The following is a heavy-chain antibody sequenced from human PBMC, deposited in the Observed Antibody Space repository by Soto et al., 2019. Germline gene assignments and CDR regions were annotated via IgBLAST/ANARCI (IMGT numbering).Heavy chain of an antibody. J-gene: IGHJ4*02. CDR1: GGSISSYY. CDR2: IYYSGST. D-gene: IGHD5-12*01. Sequence: QVQLQESGPGLVKPSETLSLTCTVSGGSISSYYWSWIRQPPGKGLEWIGYIYYSGSTNYNPSLKSRVTLSVDTPKNQFSLKLSSVTAADTAVYYCARPADGYSGYDPFYFDYWGRGTLVTVSS. V-gene: IGHV4-59*08. CDR3: ARPADGYSGYDPFYFDY.